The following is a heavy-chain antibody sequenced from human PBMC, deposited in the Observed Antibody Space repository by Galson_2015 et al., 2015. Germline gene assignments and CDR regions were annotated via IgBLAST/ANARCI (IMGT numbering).Heavy chain of an antibody. CDR3: ARDRGGSGYDFDY. J-gene: IGHJ4*02. CDR2: INSHGSST. CDR1: GFTFSSYW. D-gene: IGHD5-12*01. Sequence: SLRLSCAASGFTFSSYWMHWVRQAPGKGLVWVSRINSHGSSTSDADYVKGRFTISRDNAKSTLYLQMNSLRAEDTAVYYCARDRGGSGYDFDYWGQCALVTVSS. V-gene: IGHV3-74*01.